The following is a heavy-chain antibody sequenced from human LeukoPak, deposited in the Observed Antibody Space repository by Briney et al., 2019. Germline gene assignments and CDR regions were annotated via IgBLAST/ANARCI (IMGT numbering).Heavy chain of an antibody. CDR3: ARERVTTTAFDY. CDR1: GFTFSTYP. D-gene: IGHD1/OR15-1a*01. Sequence: GGSLRLSCAASGFTFSTYPMSWVRQAPGTGLEWVSLISGNDAYTYYTDSVKGRFTISRDNSKNTLYLQMNSLRADDTAIYYCARERVTTTAFDYWGQGTLVTVSS. J-gene: IGHJ4*02. CDR2: ISGNDAYT. V-gene: IGHV3-23*01.